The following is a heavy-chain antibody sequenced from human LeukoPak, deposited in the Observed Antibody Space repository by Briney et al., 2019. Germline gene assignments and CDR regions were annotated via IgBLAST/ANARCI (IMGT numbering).Heavy chain of an antibody. D-gene: IGHD4-11*01. CDR2: IYTSGST. J-gene: IGHJ6*02. Sequence: SETLSLTCTVSDGSISSYYWSWIRQPAGKGLEWIGRIYTSGSTNYNPSLKSRVTMSVDTSKNQFSLKLSSVTAADTAVYYCARVNSNHGYYYYGMDVWGQGTTVTVSS. CDR3: ARVNSNHGYYYYGMDV. V-gene: IGHV4-4*07. CDR1: DGSISSYY.